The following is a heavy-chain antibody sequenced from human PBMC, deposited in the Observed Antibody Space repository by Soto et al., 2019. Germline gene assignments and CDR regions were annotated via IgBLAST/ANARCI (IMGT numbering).Heavy chain of an antibody. V-gene: IGHV1-69*13. D-gene: IGHD1-1*01. J-gene: IGHJ3*02. Sequence: GSSVKVSCKASGGTFSSYAISWVRQAPGQGLEWMGGIIPIFGTANYAQKFQGRVTITADESTSTAYMELSSLRSEDTAVYYCARDVLRVRRGRPTAFHIWGQATMVTVSS. CDR1: GGTFSSYA. CDR3: ARDVLRVRRGRPTAFHI. CDR2: IIPIFGTA.